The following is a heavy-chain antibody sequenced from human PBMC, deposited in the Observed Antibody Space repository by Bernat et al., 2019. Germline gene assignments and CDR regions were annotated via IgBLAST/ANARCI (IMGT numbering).Heavy chain of an antibody. D-gene: IGHD2-2*01. V-gene: IGHV3-30*18. CDR1: GFTFSSHG. Sequence: QVLLVESGGGVVQPGRSLRLSCAASGFTFSSHGMHWVRQAPGKGLEGVAVVSYDGNTKYYLDSLKGRFTISRANSENTLYLQMNSLRAEDTAVYYCAKEGGADGSSYQAYFDYWGQGTLVTVSS. CDR2: VSYDGNTK. J-gene: IGHJ4*02. CDR3: AKEGGADGSSYQAYFDY.